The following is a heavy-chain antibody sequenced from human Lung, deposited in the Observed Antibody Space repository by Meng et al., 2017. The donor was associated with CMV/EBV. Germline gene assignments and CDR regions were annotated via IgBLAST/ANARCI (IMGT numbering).Heavy chain of an antibody. D-gene: IGHD6-13*01. CDR3: ARNPYSSPGPPSPHVHYYYYGMDV. V-gene: IGHV1-8*01. CDR1: GYTFTSYD. J-gene: IGHJ6*02. Sequence: ASVXVSWKASGYTFTSYDINWVRQATGLGLEWMGWMNPNSGNTGYAQKFQGRVTMTRNTSISTAYMELSSLRSEDTAVYYCARNPYSSPGPPSPHVHYYYYGMDVWXQGTXVTVSS. CDR2: MNPNSGNT.